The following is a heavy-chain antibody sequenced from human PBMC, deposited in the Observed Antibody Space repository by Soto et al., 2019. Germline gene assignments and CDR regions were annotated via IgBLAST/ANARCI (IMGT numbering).Heavy chain of an antibody. CDR2: INPRGGST. J-gene: IGHJ6*02. CDR3: ARDLSSTIFGVVITNYYYYYGMDA. V-gene: IGHV1-46*01. D-gene: IGHD3-3*01. CDR1: GYTFTSYY. Sequence: ASVKVSCKASGYTFTSYYMHWVRQAPGQGLEWMGIINPRGGSTSYAQKFQGRVTMTRDTSTSTVYMERSSLRSEDTAVYYCARDLSSTIFGVVITNYYYYYGMDAWGRVTTVTVAS.